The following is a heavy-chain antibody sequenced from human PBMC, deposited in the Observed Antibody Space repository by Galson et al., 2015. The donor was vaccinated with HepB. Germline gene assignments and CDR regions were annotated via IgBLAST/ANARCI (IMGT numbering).Heavy chain of an antibody. CDR1: GFTFSSYA. CDR2: ISGSGGST. J-gene: IGHJ3*02. Sequence: SLRLSCAASGFTFSSYAMSWVRQAPGKGLEWVSAISGSGGSTYYADSVKGRFTISRDNSKNTLYLQMNSLRAEDTAVYYCAKEERGFIRGTGSYRPGAFDIWGQGTMVTVSS. CDR3: AKEERGFIRGTGSYRPGAFDI. D-gene: IGHD1-26*01. V-gene: IGHV3-23*01.